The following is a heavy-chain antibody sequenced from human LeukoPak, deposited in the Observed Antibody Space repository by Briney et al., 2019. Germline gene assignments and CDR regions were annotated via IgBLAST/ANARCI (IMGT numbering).Heavy chain of an antibody. V-gene: IGHV1-2*06. CDR1: GYTFTGYD. J-gene: IGHJ4*02. CDR2: IIPNRGGT. D-gene: IGHD3-22*01. Sequence: ASVKVSCKASGYTFTGYDIHWVRQAPGQGLEWMGRIIPNRGGTNHAQKFQGRVTMTRGTSISTAYMELSGLRSDDTAVYYCARDSDSSGYSVDYWGQGTLVTVSS. CDR3: ARDSDSSGYSVDY.